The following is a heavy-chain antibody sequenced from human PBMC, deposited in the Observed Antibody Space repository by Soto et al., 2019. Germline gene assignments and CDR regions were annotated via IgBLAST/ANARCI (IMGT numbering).Heavy chain of an antibody. CDR1: GFTFSSYA. Sequence: EVQLLESGGGLVQPGGSLRLSCAASGFTFSSYAMSWVRQAPGKWLEWVAAISGRGGITYYADSVKGRFTISRDNSKNTRYLQMTRLRAEATAVYYCAKEAGEQQPPPRGFDYWGQGTLVTVSS. D-gene: IGHD6-13*01. CDR3: AKEAGEQQPPPRGFDY. CDR2: ISGRGGIT. J-gene: IGHJ4*02. V-gene: IGHV3-23*01.